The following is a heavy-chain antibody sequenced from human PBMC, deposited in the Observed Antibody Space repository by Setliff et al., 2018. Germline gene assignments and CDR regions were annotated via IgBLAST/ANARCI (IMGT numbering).Heavy chain of an antibody. V-gene: IGHV4-4*07. J-gene: IGHJ4*02. CDR2: LYTSGDT. Sequence: NPSETLSLTCTVSGGSISSHYWTWIRQPAGKGLEWIGRLYTSGDTNYNPSLKSRVSMSLDTSKNQFSLKLSSVTAADTAVYYCARDRVVVLAGRRGFYFDYWGQGTLVTVSS. CDR1: GGSISSHY. CDR3: ARDRVVVLAGRRGFYFDY. D-gene: IGHD2-15*01.